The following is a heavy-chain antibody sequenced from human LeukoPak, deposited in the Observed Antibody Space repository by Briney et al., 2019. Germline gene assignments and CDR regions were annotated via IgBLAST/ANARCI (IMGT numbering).Heavy chain of an antibody. Sequence: SVKVSRKASGGTFSSYAISWVRQAPGQGLEWMGGIIPIFGTANYAQKFQGRVTITADESTSTAYMELSSLRSEDTAVYYCARTLMLDYDILTGYYRCDAFDIWGQGTMVTVSS. V-gene: IGHV1-69*13. CDR1: GGTFSSYA. J-gene: IGHJ3*02. CDR2: IIPIFGTA. CDR3: ARTLMLDYDILTGYYRCDAFDI. D-gene: IGHD3-9*01.